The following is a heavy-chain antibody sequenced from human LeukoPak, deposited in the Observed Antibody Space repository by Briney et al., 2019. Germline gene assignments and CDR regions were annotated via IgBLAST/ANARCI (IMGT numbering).Heavy chain of an antibody. Sequence: SQTLSLTCAISGDSVTSNSAAWNWIRQSPSRGLEWRGRTYYSSKRYNEYADSVKSRITINPDTPKNQFSLQLNSVTPEDTAVYYCVRVFGSSWTCYFDYWGQGTLVTVSS. CDR2: TYYSSKRYN. CDR3: VRVFGSSWTCYFDY. D-gene: IGHD6-13*01. J-gene: IGHJ4*02. CDR1: GDSVTSNSAA. V-gene: IGHV6-1*01.